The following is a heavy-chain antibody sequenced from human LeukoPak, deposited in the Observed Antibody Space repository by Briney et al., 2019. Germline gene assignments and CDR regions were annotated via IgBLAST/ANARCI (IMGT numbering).Heavy chain of an antibody. Sequence: SETLSLTCTVSGGSISSGGYYWSWIRQHPGKGLEWIGYIYYSGSTYYNPSLKSRVTISVDTSKNQFSLKLSSVTAADTAVYYCARAIVAGDYLFLGAFDIWGQGTMVTVSS. CDR3: ARAIVAGDYLFLGAFDI. V-gene: IGHV4-31*03. J-gene: IGHJ3*02. CDR1: GGSISSGGYY. CDR2: IYYSGST. D-gene: IGHD4-17*01.